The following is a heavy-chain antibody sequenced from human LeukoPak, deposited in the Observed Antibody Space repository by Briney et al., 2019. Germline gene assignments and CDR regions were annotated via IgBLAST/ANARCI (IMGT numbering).Heavy chain of an antibody. D-gene: IGHD3-10*01. V-gene: IGHV4-61*02. CDR2: IYTSGST. J-gene: IGHJ6*03. Sequence: SETLSLTCTVSGGSISSGSYYWIWIRQPAGKGLEWIGRIYTSGSTNYNPPLKSRVTMSVDTSKNQFSLKLSSVTAADTAVYYCARDSSPITKYYMDVWGKGTTVTISS. CDR3: ARDSSPITKYYMDV. CDR1: GGSISSGSYY.